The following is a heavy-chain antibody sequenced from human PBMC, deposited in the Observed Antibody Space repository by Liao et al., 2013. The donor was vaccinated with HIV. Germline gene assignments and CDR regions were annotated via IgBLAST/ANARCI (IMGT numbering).Heavy chain of an antibody. CDR3: ATDKYYYDSSGLNR. Sequence: QLQLQESGPGLVKPSETLSLTCTVSGGSISNSTYYWGWIRQPPGKGLEWIGTIHYSGSTYYNPSLMSRVTISLDTSKNQFFLKLSSVTAADTAVYYCATDKYYYDSSGLNRWGQGSLVTVSS. V-gene: IGHV4-39*07. D-gene: IGHD3-22*01. CDR2: IHYSGST. J-gene: IGHJ5*02. CDR1: GGSISNSTYY.